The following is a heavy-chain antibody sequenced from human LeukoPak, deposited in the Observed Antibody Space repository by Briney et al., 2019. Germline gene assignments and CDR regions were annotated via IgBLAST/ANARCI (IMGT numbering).Heavy chain of an antibody. CDR1: GYTFTRYA. CDR2: INPDGDVT. Sequence: ASVKVSCKASGYTFTRYAMNWVRQAPGQGLEWMGWINPDGDVTKSAQKFQGRVTMTTDKSINTVFMELSGLTSDDTALYYCARGPNHYYYMDFWGKGTTVSVSS. D-gene: IGHD2-8*01. CDR3: ARGPNHYYYMDF. J-gene: IGHJ6*03. V-gene: IGHV1-2*02.